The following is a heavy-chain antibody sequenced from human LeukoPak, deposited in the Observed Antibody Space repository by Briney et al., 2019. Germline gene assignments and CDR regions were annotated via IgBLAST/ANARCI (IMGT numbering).Heavy chain of an antibody. CDR3: ASPNIGAFDI. V-gene: IGHV4-39*01. CDR1: GGSISSSNYY. Sequence: SETLSLTCTVSGGSISSSNYYWGWIRQPPGKGLEWIGSIYHSGSTYHNSPLKSRVTISVDTSKNQFSLKLSSVTAADTAVYYCASPNIGAFDIWGQGTMVTVSS. J-gene: IGHJ3*02. CDR2: IYHSGST. D-gene: IGHD2/OR15-2a*01.